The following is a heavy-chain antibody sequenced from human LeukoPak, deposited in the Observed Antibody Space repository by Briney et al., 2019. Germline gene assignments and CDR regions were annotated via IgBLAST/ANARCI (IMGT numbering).Heavy chain of an antibody. CDR3: AKAGIAVAGYYYYYYMDV. V-gene: IGHV3-43D*03. D-gene: IGHD6-19*01. CDR1: GFTFSSYA. Sequence: PGGSLRLSCAASGFTFSSYAMSWVRQAPGKGLEWVSLISWDGGSTYYADSVKGRFTISRDNSKNSLYLQMNSLRAEDTALYYCAKAGIAVAGYYYYYYMDVWGKGTTVTVSS. CDR2: ISWDGGST. J-gene: IGHJ6*03.